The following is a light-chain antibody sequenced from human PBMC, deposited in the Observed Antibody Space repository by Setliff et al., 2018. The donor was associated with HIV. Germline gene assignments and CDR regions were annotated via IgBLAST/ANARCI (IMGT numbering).Light chain of an antibody. V-gene: IGLV2-14*01. CDR2: EVR. CDR3: SSYAITNTLA. J-gene: IGLJ1*01. Sequence: QSALTQPASVSGSPGQSITISCIGTSSDIGGYSYVSWYQQHPGKAPKLIIYEVRNRPSGVSNRFSGSKSGNTASLTISGLQAEDEADYYCSSYAITNTLAFGTGTKVTVL. CDR1: SSDIGGYSY.